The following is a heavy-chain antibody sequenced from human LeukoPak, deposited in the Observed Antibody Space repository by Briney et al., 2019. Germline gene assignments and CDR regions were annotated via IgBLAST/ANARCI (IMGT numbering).Heavy chain of an antibody. CDR2: VSSSGDRT. J-gene: IGHJ3*02. V-gene: IGHV3-23*01. Sequence: PGGSLRLSCAASGFTFSSNAMSWVRQAPGKGLEWVSGVSSSGDRTYYADSVKGRFTISRDNSKNTLYLQMNSLRAEDTAVYYCAKDAIVTTPGEAFDIWGQGTMVTVSS. D-gene: IGHD4-11*01. CDR3: AKDAIVTTPGEAFDI. CDR1: GFTFSSNA.